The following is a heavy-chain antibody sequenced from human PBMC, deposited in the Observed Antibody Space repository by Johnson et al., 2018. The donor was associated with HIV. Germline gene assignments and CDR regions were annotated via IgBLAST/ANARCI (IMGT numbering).Heavy chain of an antibody. D-gene: IGHD4-23*01. CDR2: IWNDGSHK. J-gene: IGHJ3*02. CDR1: GFTFSYYG. CDR3: ANLGDYSGNNGFDI. V-gene: IGHV3-30*02. Sequence: QVQLVESGGGLVQPGGSLRLSCAASGFTFSYYGMHWVRQAPGKGLEWVAIIWNDGSHKYYTESVKGRFTISRDNSKNTMYLQMNSLRTEDTAVYYCANLGDYSGNNGFDIWGRGTMVTVSS.